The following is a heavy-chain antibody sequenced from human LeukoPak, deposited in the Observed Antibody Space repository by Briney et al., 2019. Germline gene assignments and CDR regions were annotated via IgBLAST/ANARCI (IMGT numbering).Heavy chain of an antibody. Sequence: QPGGSLRLSCAASGFTFSSYWMSWVRQAPGKGLEWVSYISSSGSTIYNADSVKGRFTISRDNAKNSLFLQMNSLRAEDTAVYYCARDSSGWYYFDYWGQGTLVTVSS. J-gene: IGHJ4*02. V-gene: IGHV3-48*04. CDR3: ARDSSGWYYFDY. CDR1: GFTFSSYW. CDR2: ISSSGSTI. D-gene: IGHD6-19*01.